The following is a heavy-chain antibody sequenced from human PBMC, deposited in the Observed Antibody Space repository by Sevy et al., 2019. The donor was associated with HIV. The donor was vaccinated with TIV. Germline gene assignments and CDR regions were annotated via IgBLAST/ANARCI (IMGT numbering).Heavy chain of an antibody. CDR2: IFRSGETT. J-gene: IGHJ3*02. Sequence: GGSLRLSCAASGFTFYNYAMNWVRQAPGKGLEWVSTIFRSGETTYYADSVKARFTISRDNSKNTLYLQMNSLRTEDTALYYCAVARYDGSGSFDAFDIWGQGTMVTVSS. CDR1: GFTFYNYA. V-gene: IGHV3-23*01. D-gene: IGHD3-22*01. CDR3: AVARYDGSGSFDAFDI.